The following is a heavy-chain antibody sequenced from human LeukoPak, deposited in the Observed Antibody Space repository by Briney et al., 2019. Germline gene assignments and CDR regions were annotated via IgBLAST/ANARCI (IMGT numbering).Heavy chain of an antibody. CDR2: INPNSGGT. V-gene: IGHV1-2*02. Sequence: ASVKVSCKASGCTFTCYYMHWVRQAPGQGLEWMGWINPNSGGTNYAQKFQGRVTMTRDTSISTAYMELSRLRSDDTAVYYCARVLGDYAFDYWGQGTLVTVSS. CDR1: GCTFTCYY. D-gene: IGHD4-17*01. CDR3: ARVLGDYAFDY. J-gene: IGHJ4*02.